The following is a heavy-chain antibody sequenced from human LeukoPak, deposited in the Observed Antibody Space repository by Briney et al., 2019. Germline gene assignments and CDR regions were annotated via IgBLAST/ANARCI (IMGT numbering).Heavy chain of an antibody. J-gene: IGHJ4*02. D-gene: IGHD3-10*01. Sequence: GGSLRLSCAASGLSFDDYAMHWVRQAPGKGLEWVSGISWNSGSIGYADSVKGRFTISRDNAKNSLYLQMNSLRAEDTALYYCAKDFYGSGSYYLAFDYWGQGTLVTVSS. CDR3: AKDFYGSGSYYLAFDY. CDR2: ISWNSGSI. V-gene: IGHV3-9*01. CDR1: GLSFDDYA.